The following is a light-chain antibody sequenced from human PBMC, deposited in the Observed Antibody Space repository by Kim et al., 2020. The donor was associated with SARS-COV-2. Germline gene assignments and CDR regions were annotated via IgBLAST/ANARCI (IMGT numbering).Light chain of an antibody. CDR1: QSISTH. CDR3: QQGYSSPQIT. J-gene: IGKJ5*01. CDR2: AAS. Sequence: SVGDSVFITCRTSQSISTHLNWYRQTPRKAPDLLIYAASTLQTGVPSRFSGSGSGTEFTLTIRALQPGDSATYFCQQGYSSPQITFGQGTRLEIK. V-gene: IGKV1-39*01.